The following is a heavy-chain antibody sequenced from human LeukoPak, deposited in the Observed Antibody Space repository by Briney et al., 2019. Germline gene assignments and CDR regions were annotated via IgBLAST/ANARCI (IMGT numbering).Heavy chain of an antibody. Sequence: PSETLSLTCAVYGGSFSGYYWSWIRQPPGKGLEWIGEINHSGSTNYNPSLKSRATISVDTSKNQFSLKLSSVTAADTAVYYCAREAGYSSSWAIDYWGQGTLVTVSS. V-gene: IGHV4-34*01. CDR2: INHSGST. D-gene: IGHD6-13*01. J-gene: IGHJ4*02. CDR1: GGSFSGYY. CDR3: AREAGYSSSWAIDY.